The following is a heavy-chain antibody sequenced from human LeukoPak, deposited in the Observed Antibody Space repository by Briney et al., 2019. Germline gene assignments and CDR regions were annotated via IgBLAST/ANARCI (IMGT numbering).Heavy chain of an antibody. V-gene: IGHV3-7*03. J-gene: IGHJ4*02. D-gene: IGHD1-26*01. CDR3: VKNSPPRYSGSPPAY. CDR1: GFTFSSYW. CDR2: INKDGGEK. Sequence: GGSLRLSCAASGFTFSSYWMSWVRQAPGKGLEWVANINKDGGEKYYVDSVKGRFTISRDNAKNSLYLQMNSLRADDTAVYYCVKNSPPRYSGSPPAYWGQGTLVTVSS.